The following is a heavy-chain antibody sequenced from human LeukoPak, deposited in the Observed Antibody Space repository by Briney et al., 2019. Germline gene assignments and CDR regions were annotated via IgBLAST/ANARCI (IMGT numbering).Heavy chain of an antibody. D-gene: IGHD2-8*01. CDR2: IRYDGSNK. J-gene: IGHJ4*02. Sequence: GGSLRLSCAASGFTFSSYGMHWVPQAPGKGLEWVAFIRYDGSNKYYADSVKGSFTISRANSKNTLYLKMNRPRAEDTAVYYDANAMLSRSFLLDYWGQGTLVTVPS. CDR3: ANAMLSRSFLLDY. V-gene: IGHV3-30*02. CDR1: GFTFSSYG.